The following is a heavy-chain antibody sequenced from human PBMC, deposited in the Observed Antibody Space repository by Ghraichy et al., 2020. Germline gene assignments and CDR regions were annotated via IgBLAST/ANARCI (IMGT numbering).Heavy chain of an antibody. CDR3: ARLRFANYYGSGPPLNWFDP. D-gene: IGHD3-10*01. J-gene: IGHJ5*02. Sequence: SETLSLTCTVSGGSISSSSYYWGWIRQPPGKGLEWIGSIYYSGSTYYNPSLKSRVTISVDTSKNQFSLKLSSVTAADTAVYYCARLRFANYYGSGPPLNWFDPWGQGTLVTVSS. CDR2: IYYSGST. V-gene: IGHV4-39*01. CDR1: GGSISSSSYY.